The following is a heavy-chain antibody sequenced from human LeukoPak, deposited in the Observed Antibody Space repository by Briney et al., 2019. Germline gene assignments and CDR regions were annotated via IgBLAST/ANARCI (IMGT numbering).Heavy chain of an antibody. J-gene: IGHJ6*02. CDR1: GYSISSGYY. V-gene: IGHV4-38-2*02. CDR3: ARRARFYYYGMDV. CDR2: IYHSGST. Sequence: PSETLSLTCTVSGYSISSGYYWGWIRQPPGKGLEWIGSIYHSGSTYYNPSLKSRVTISVDTSKNQFSLKLSSVTAADTAVYYCARRARFYYYGMDVWGQGTTVTVSS.